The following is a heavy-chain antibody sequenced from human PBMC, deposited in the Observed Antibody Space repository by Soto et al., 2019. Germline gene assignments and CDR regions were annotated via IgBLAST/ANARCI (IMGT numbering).Heavy chain of an antibody. Sequence: EVQLVESGGGLIQPGGSLRLSCAASGFTVSSNYMSWVRQAPGQGLEWVSVIYRGGSTYYADSVTGRFTISRDNSKNTLYLQMNSVRAEDTAVYYCARGRNFGVIAARSNAFDICGQGTMVTVSS. CDR2: IYRGGST. CDR1: GFTVSSNY. D-gene: IGHD6-6*01. J-gene: IGHJ3*02. V-gene: IGHV3-53*01. CDR3: ARGRNFGVIAARSNAFDI.